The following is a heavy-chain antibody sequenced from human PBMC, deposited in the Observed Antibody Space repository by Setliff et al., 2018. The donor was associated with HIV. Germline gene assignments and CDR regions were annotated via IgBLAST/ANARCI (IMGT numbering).Heavy chain of an antibody. CDR1: GGTFSSYA. Sequence: SVKVSCKASGGTFSSYAISWVRQAPGQGLEWMGGIIPIFGTANYAQKFQGRVTITADESTSTAYMELSSLRSEDTAVYYCARVRGRQPLLYVGYMDVWGKGTTVTVSS. CDR2: IIPIFGTA. D-gene: IGHD2-2*02. CDR3: ARVRGRQPLLYVGYMDV. J-gene: IGHJ6*03. V-gene: IGHV1-69*13.